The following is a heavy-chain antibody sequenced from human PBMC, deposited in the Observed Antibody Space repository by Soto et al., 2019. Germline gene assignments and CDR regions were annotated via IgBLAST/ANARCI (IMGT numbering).Heavy chain of an antibody. V-gene: IGHV3-30*18. Sequence: VQLVESGGGLVKPGGSLRLSCVASGFTFSSYGMHWVRQAPGKGLEWVAVISYDGSNKYYADSVKGRFTISRDNSKNTLYLQMNSLRAEDTAVYYCANVGYHDAFDIWGQGTMVTVSS. CDR1: GFTFSSYG. J-gene: IGHJ3*02. CDR3: ANVGYHDAFDI. D-gene: IGHD5-18*01. CDR2: ISYDGSNK.